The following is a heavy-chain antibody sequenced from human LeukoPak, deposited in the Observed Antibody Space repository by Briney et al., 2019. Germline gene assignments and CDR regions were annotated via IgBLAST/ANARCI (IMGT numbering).Heavy chain of an antibody. V-gene: IGHV4-30-4*01. Sequence: PSETLSLTCTVSGGSISSGDYYWSWIRQPPGTGLEWIGYIYYSGSTYYNPSLKSRVTISVDTSKNQFSLKLSSVTAADTAVYYCARVFSSGYDFDYWGQGTLVTVSS. D-gene: IGHD3-22*01. J-gene: IGHJ4*02. CDR2: IYYSGST. CDR3: ARVFSSGYDFDY. CDR1: GGSISSGDYY.